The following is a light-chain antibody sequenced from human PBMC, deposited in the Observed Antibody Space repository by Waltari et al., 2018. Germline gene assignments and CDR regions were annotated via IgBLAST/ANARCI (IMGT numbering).Light chain of an antibody. CDR1: SGYIGGYNF. Sequence: QSALTQPPSASGSPGQSVTISCTGTSGYIGGYNFVSWYQQHPGKAPKVVIYEVTKRPSGVPDSFSGSKSGNTASLTVSGLQSGDEADYYCCSYAGSNNVVFGGGTKLTVL. V-gene: IGLV2-8*01. CDR3: CSYAGSNNVV. J-gene: IGLJ3*02. CDR2: EVT.